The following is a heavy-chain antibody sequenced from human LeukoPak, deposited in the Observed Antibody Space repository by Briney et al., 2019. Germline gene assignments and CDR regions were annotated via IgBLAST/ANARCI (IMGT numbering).Heavy chain of an antibody. J-gene: IGHJ4*02. D-gene: IGHD6-25*01. Sequence: SETLSLTCSASGGSNSAYYKSWIRQPPGKRLEWFGYINYSGRTEYTPSLKSRVIISVDTSKNKLYLKLSSVTAADTAVFYCARTISGGSSFDYGGQGTLVTVSS. CDR2: INYSGRT. V-gene: IGHV4-59*08. CDR3: ARTISGGSSFDY. CDR1: GGSNSAYY.